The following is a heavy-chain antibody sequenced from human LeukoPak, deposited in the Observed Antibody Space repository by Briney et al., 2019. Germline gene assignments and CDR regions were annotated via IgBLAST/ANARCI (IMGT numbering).Heavy chain of an antibody. Sequence: GSLILSCAASGFTSSSYWMSWVRQAPGKGLEWVANIKQDGSEKYYVDSVKGRFTISRDNAKNSLYLQMNSLRAEDTAVYYCARDDCSSISCYHNWFDPWGQGTLVTVSS. CDR3: ARDDCSSISCYHNWFDP. D-gene: IGHD2-2*01. J-gene: IGHJ5*02. CDR2: IKQDGSEK. CDR1: GFTSSSYW. V-gene: IGHV3-7*01.